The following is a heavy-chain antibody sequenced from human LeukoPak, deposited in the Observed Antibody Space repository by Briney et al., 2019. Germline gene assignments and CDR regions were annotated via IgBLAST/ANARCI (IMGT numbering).Heavy chain of an antibody. Sequence: PSETLSLTCTVSGGSISSSSYYWGWLRQPPGKGLGWIGGIYYSGSTYYNPSLKSRVTISVDTSKNQFSLKLSSVTAADTAVYYCARLHSSSDWYFDLWGRGTLVTVSS. CDR3: ARLHSSSDWYFDL. D-gene: IGHD6-6*01. CDR1: GGSISSSSYY. J-gene: IGHJ2*01. V-gene: IGHV4-39*01. CDR2: IYYSGST.